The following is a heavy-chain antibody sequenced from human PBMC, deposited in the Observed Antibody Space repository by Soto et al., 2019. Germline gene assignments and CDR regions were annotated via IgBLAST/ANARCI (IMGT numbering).Heavy chain of an antibody. Sequence: SETLSLTCAVSGGSISSGGYYWSWIRQPPGKGLEWIGEINHSGSTNYNPSLKSRVTISVDTSKNQFSLKLSSVTAADTAVYYCARTAYGQQQAKFDYWGQGTLVTVSS. CDR2: INHSGST. CDR3: ARTAYGQQQAKFDY. D-gene: IGHD6-13*01. V-gene: IGHV4-34*01. J-gene: IGHJ4*02. CDR1: GGSISSGGYY.